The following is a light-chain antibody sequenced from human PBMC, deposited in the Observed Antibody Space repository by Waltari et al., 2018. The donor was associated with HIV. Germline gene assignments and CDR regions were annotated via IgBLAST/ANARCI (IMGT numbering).Light chain of an antibody. CDR3: QLWDTTSDHPV. CDR1: NIGSQS. CDR2: DDG. J-gene: IGLJ3*02. V-gene: IGLV3-21*02. Sequence: SYVLTQPPSVSVAPGQTARITCGGDNIGSQSVHWYQQKPGQAPLLVVFDDGDRPSGIPERFSGSNSGNTATLTISRVEAGDEADYYCQLWDTTSDHPVFGGGTKLTVL.